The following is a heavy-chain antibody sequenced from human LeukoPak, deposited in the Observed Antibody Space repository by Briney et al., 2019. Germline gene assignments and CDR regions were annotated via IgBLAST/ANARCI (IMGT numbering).Heavy chain of an antibody. CDR1: GGTFSSYV. CDR3: ARAVFGGGYNY. CDR2: IIPILGIA. V-gene: IGHV1-69*04. Sequence: GASVKVSCKASGGTFSSYVISWVRQAPGQGLEWMGRIIPILGIANYAQKFQGRVTITADKSTSTAYMELSSLRSEDTAVYYCARAVFGGGYNYWGQGTLVTVSS. J-gene: IGHJ4*02. D-gene: IGHD3-16*01.